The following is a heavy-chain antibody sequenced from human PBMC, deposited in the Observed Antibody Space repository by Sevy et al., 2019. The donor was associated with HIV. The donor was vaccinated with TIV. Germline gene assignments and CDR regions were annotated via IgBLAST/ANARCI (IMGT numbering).Heavy chain of an antibody. Sequence: GGSLRLSCAASGFTFRRYAMHWVRQAPGQGLVSVAVISYDGGKTYHADSVKGRFTISRDNSENTLYLQMNSLRAEDTAVYYCTRDGGGDYFDYWGLGTLVTVSS. CDR2: ISYDGGKT. D-gene: IGHD2-15*01. V-gene: IGHV3-30*04. J-gene: IGHJ4*02. CDR3: TRDGGGDYFDY. CDR1: GFTFRRYA.